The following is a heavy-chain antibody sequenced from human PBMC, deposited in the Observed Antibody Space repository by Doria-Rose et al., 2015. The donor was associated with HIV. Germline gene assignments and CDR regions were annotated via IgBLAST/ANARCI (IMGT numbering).Heavy chain of an antibody. CDR3: ARIKSSRWYHKYYFDF. CDR2: IFSDDDR. J-gene: IGHJ4*02. D-gene: IGHD6-13*01. V-gene: IGHV2-26*01. Sequence: QITLKESGPVLVKPTETLTLTCTVSGVSLSSPGMGVSWIRQPPGKALEWLANIFSDDDRSSKTSLKSRLTISRGTSKRQVVLTMTDMDPVDTATYYCARIKSSRWYHKYYFDFWGQGTLVIVSA. CDR1: GVSLSSPGMG.